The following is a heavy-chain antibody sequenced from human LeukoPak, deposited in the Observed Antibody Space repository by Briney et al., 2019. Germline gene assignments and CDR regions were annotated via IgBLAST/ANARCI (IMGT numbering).Heavy chain of an antibody. D-gene: IGHD2-15*01. Sequence: SETLSLTCTVSGGSISSYYWSWIRQPPRKGLEWIGYIYYSGSTNYNPSLKSRVTISVDTSKNQFSLKLSSVTAADTAVYYCARVYCSGGSCYPDYWGQGTLVTVSS. V-gene: IGHV4-59*01. CDR3: ARVYCSGGSCYPDY. J-gene: IGHJ4*02. CDR2: IYYSGST. CDR1: GGSISSYY.